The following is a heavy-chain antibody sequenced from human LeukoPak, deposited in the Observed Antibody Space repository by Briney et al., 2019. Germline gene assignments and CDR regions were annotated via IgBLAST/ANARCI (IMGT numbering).Heavy chain of an antibody. J-gene: IGHJ6*02. CDR2: ISYDGNNK. D-gene: IGHD3-3*01. Sequence: GSLRLSCAASGFTFSSNGMHWVRHPPGKGLEWLAVISYDGNNKYYTDSVKDRFTISRDNSKNTLYLQMNSLRAEDTAVYYCAKDLADSWSGYYYYGMGVWGQGTTVTVSS. V-gene: IGHV3-30*18. CDR3: AKDLADSWSGYYYYGMGV. CDR1: GFTFSSNG.